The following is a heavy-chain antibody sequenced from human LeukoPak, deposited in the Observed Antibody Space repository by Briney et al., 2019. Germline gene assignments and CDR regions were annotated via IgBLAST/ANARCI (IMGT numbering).Heavy chain of an antibody. V-gene: IGHV4-34*01. J-gene: IGHJ6*03. Sequence: SETLSLTCAVYGGSFSGYYWSWIRQPPGKGLEWIGEINHSGSTNYNPSLKSRVTISVDTSKNQFSLKLSSVTAADTAVYYCARGLVGWRREVWWPREGKYYYYYMDVWGKGTTVTVSS. CDR2: INHSGST. CDR1: GGSFSGYY. CDR3: ARGLVGWRREVWWPREGKYYYYYMDV. D-gene: IGHD4/OR15-4a*01.